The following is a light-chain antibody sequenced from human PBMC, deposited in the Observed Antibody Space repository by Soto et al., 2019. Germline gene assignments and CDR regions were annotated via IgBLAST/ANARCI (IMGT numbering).Light chain of an antibody. Sequence: QSSLTHPASVSGSPGQSITISCPGTSIDVGGYNYVSWYQQHPGKAPKLMIYDVTTRPSGVSNRFSGSKSGNTASLTISGLQPEDEADYYCSSYTSRSTRVFGTGTKVTVL. CDR2: DVT. V-gene: IGLV2-14*01. CDR3: SSYTSRSTRV. J-gene: IGLJ1*01. CDR1: SIDVGGYNY.